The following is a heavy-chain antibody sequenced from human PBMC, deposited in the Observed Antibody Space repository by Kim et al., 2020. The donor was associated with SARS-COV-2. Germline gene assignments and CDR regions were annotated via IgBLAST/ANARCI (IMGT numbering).Heavy chain of an antibody. J-gene: IGHJ6*01. Sequence: GGSLRLSCVGSGFTFDTYAMSWVRQAPGKGLEWVSDIIDDGVNKYYADSVRGRFTISRDNSKNILYLQMNSLRDDDTALYYCAKTASTNGYDYCYYYGM. D-gene: IGHD5-12*01. CDR3: AKTASTNGYDYCYYYGM. CDR2: IIDDGVNK. CDR1: GFTFDTYA. V-gene: IGHV3-23*01.